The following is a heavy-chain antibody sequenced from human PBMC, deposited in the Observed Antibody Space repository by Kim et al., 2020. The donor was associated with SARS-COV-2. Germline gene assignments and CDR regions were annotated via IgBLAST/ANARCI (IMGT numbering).Heavy chain of an antibody. CDR3: VKDRVAMAGTFIS. CDR2: INPQNNT. CDR1: GFAFSGYA. V-gene: IGHV3-23*01. Sequence: GGSLRLSCVASGFAFSGYAMSWVRQAPGKGLEWVTGINPQNNTYETESVRGRFTISRDNAKNTLFLQMSGLRVEDTAVYYCVKDRVAMAGTFISWGQGALVTVSS. D-gene: IGHD6-19*01. J-gene: IGHJ5*02.